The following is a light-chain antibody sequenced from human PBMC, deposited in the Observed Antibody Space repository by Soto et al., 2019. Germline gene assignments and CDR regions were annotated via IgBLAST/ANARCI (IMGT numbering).Light chain of an antibody. CDR2: GAS. CDR1: QSVSNNY. V-gene: IGKV3-20*01. J-gene: IGKJ4*01. CDR3: QQYGSSPPLS. Sequence: ILLTRSPGTLSLSPWERATPSCIASQSVSNNYLAWYQQKPGQAPRLLIYGASNRATGIPDRFSGSGSGTDFTLTISRLEPEDFAVYYCQQYGSSPPLSFGGGTKVDI.